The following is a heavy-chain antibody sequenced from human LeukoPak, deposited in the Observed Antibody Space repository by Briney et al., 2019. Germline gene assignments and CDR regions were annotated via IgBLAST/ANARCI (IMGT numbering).Heavy chain of an antibody. CDR2: ITTKTYGGTT. D-gene: IGHD3-16*01. J-gene: IGHJ2*01. CDR1: GVTFGTCG. V-gene: IGHV3-49*04. CDR3: TRDGYMFGGCDV. Sequence: PGGSLRLSCIGSGVTFGTCGLSWVRKAPGRGMGWVAFITTKTYGGTTEYAASVKGRFTISRDDPKNIAYLQMNSLKIEDTAVYYCTRDGYMFGGCDVWGRGALVSASS.